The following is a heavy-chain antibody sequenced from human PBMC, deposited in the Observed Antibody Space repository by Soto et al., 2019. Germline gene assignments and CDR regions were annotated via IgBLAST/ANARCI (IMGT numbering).Heavy chain of an antibody. CDR2: IYPGDSDT. CDR1: GYSFTSYW. Sequence: GESLKISCKGSGYSFTSYWIGWVRQMPGKGLEWMGIIYPGDSDTRYSPSFQGQVTISADKSISTAYLQWSSLKASDTAMYYCARSVEYCTNGVCYNYYYYMDVWGKGTTVTVSS. D-gene: IGHD2-8*01. V-gene: IGHV5-51*01. CDR3: ARSVEYCTNGVCYNYYYYMDV. J-gene: IGHJ6*03.